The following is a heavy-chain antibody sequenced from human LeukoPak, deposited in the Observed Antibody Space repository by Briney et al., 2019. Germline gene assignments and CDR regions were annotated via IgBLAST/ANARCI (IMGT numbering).Heavy chain of an antibody. J-gene: IGHJ6*03. D-gene: IGHD6-13*01. CDR3: ARSQQLYYYYYYYMDV. V-gene: IGHV1-18*01. Sequence: GASVKVSCKASGYTFTSYGIGWVRQAPGQGLEWMGWISAYNGNTNYAQKLQGRVTMTTDTSTSTAYMELRSLRSDDTAVYYCARSQQLYYYYYYYMDVWGKGTTVTVSS. CDR2: ISAYNGNT. CDR1: GYTFTSYG.